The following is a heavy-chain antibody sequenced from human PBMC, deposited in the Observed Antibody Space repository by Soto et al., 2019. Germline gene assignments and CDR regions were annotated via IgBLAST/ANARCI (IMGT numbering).Heavy chain of an antibody. V-gene: IGHV3-23*01. CDR3: AKDSNLNPWGSSH. CDR1: GFTFTTYA. J-gene: IGHJ4*02. D-gene: IGHD3-10*01. Sequence: EVQLLESGGGLIQPGGSLRLSCAASGFTFTTYAMRWVRQAPGKGLEWVSAISASGDITYYADSVKGRVTISRDSSKNTLYLQMNDLRAEDTAIYYCAKDSNLNPWGSSHWGQGTLVTVSS. CDR2: ISASGDIT.